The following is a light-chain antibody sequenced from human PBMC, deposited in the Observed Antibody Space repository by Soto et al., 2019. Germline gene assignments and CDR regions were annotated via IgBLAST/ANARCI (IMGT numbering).Light chain of an antibody. Sequence: DIPMTQSPSSLSASVGDRVTITCRASHGIGNDLAWYQQKPGKAPKRLIYVASILQSGVPLRFSGSGSGTEFTLTISSLQPEDFATYYCLQYNCYPKTFGQGTNVEIK. V-gene: IGKV1-17*01. J-gene: IGKJ1*01. CDR1: HGIGND. CDR3: LQYNCYPKT. CDR2: VAS.